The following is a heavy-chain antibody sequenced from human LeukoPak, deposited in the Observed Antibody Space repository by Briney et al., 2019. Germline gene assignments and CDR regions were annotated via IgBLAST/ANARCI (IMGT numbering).Heavy chain of an antibody. D-gene: IGHD1/OR15-1a*01. CDR2: INPNSGDT. V-gene: IGHV1-2*02. CDR1: GYTFTGYY. J-gene: IGHJ6*02. Sequence: ASVKVSCKASGYTFTGYYMYWVRQAPGQGLEWVGWINPNSGDTGYAQKFQGRVSMTRDTSIATGYMELSSLTSADTAVYYCTSSEHYQHWGQGTTVTVSS. CDR3: TSSEHYQH.